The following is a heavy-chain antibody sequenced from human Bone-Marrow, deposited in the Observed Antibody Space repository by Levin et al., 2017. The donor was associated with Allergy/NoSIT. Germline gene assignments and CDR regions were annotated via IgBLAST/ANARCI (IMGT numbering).Heavy chain of an antibody. V-gene: IGHV1-69*06. CDR2: IIPIFGTT. J-gene: IGHJ6*03. D-gene: IGHD1-1*01. CDR1: GGTFSNYA. CDR3: ATTPKNDYSDMDG. Sequence: SVKVSCKASGGTFSNYAISWLRQAPGQGLEWMGGIIPIFGTTYYAQNFQDRVTIIADKATSTAYFDLSSLRSDDTAVYYFATTPKNDYSDMDGWGNGTTVSVSS.